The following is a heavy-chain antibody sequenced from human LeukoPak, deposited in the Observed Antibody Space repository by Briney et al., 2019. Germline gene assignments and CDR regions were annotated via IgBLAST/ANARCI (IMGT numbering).Heavy chain of an antibody. CDR3: AGWFGS. CDR2: ISYDGSNK. CDR1: GFTFSSYA. V-gene: IGHV3-30-3*01. D-gene: IGHD3-10*01. J-gene: IGHJ4*02. Sequence: GGSLRLSCAASGFTFSSYAMHWVRQAPGKGLEWVAVISYDGSNKYYADSVKGRFTISRDNSKNTLYLQMNSLRAEDTAVYYCAGWFGSWGQGTLVTVSS.